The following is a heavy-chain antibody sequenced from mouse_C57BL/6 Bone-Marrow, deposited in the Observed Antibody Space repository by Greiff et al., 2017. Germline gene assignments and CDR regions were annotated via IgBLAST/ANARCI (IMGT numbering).Heavy chain of an antibody. J-gene: IGHJ3*01. CDR2: IDPENGDT. CDR1: GFNIKDDY. V-gene: IGHV14-4*01. CDR3: TTGYVYGFAY. Sequence: EVQLQQSGAELVRPGASVKLSCTASGFNIKDDYMHWVKQRPEQGLEWIGWIDPENGDTEYASKFQGKATITADTSANTAYLQLSSLTSEDTAVYYCTTGYVYGFAYWGQGTLVTVSA. D-gene: IGHD2-2*01.